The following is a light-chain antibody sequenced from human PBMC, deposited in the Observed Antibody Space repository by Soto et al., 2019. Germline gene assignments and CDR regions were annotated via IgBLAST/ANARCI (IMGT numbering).Light chain of an antibody. CDR3: SSYTSSSTPLYV. V-gene: IGLV2-14*01. J-gene: IGLJ1*01. CDR2: DVS. CDR1: SSDVGGYNY. Sequence: QSVLTQPASVSGSPGQSITISCTGTSSDVGGYNYVSWYQQHSGKAPKPMIYDVSNRPSGVSNRFSGSKSGNTASLTISGLQAEDEADYYCSSYTSSSTPLYVFGPGTKVTVL.